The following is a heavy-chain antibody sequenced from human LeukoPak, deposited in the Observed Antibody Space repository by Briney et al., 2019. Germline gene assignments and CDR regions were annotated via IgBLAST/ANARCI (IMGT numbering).Heavy chain of an antibody. CDR3: ARLRGEAGTHLSYDY. CDR1: GVTVSSNY. CDR2: IYSGGNT. D-gene: IGHD1-1*01. J-gene: IGHJ4*02. V-gene: IGHV3-66*04. Sequence: PGGSLRLSCAASGVTVSSNYMTWVRQAPGKGLEWVSVIYSGGNTYYADSVKGRFTISRDNSKNTLHLQTNSLRVEDTAVYYCARLRGEAGTHLSYDYWGQGTLVTVSS.